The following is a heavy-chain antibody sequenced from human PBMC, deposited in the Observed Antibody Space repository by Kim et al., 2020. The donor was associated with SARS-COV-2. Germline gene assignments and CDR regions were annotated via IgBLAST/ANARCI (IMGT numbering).Heavy chain of an antibody. J-gene: IGHJ4*02. CDR1: GGSFSGYY. Sequence: SETLSLTCAVYGGSFSGYYWSWIRQPPGKGLEWIGEINHSGSTNYNPSLKSRVTISVDTSKNQFSLKLSSVTAADTAVYYCARGIPLGYALRPAAIDYWGQGTLVTVSS. CDR2: INHSGST. D-gene: IGHD5-18*01. V-gene: IGHV4-34*01. CDR3: ARGIPLGYALRPAAIDY.